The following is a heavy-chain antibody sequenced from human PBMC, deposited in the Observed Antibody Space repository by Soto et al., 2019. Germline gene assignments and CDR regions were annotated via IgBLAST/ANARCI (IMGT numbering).Heavy chain of an antibody. J-gene: IGHJ4*02. CDR1: GFSLRTSGVG. CDR3: AHRRSYGSGSYFDY. CDR2: IYWDDDK. Sequence: QITLKESGPTLVKPTQTLTLTCTFSGFSLRTSGVGVGWIRQPPGKALEWLALIYWDDDKRYSPSLKSRLTITKDTSKNQVVLTMTNMDPVDTATYYCAHRRSYGSGSYFDYWGQGTLVTVSS. V-gene: IGHV2-5*02. D-gene: IGHD3-10*01.